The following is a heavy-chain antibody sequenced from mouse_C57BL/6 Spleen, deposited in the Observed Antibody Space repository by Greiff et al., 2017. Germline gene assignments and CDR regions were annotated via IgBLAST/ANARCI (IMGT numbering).Heavy chain of an antibody. V-gene: IGHV1-53*01. CDR2: INPSNGGT. CDR3: AREGGDYYGSSYFDY. Sequence: QVQLQQPGTELVKPGASVKLSCKASGYTFTSYWMHWVKQRPGQGLEWIGNINPSNGGTNYNEKFKSKATLTVDKSSSTAYMQLSSLTSEDSAVYYCAREGGDYYGSSYFDYWGQGTTLTVSS. J-gene: IGHJ2*01. CDR1: GYTFTSYW. D-gene: IGHD1-1*01.